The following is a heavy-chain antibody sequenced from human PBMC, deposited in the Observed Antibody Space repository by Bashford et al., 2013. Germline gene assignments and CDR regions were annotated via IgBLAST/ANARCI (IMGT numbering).Heavy chain of an antibody. J-gene: IGHJ4*02. CDR2: IYYSGST. D-gene: IGHD3-3*01. V-gene: IGHV4-31*03. CDR1: GGSISSGGYY. Sequence: SETLSLTCTVSGGSISSGGYYWSWIRQHPGKGLEWIGYIYYSGSTYYNPSLKSRVTISVDTSKNQFSLKLSSVTAADTAVYYCARCSTIFGVVIDYWAREPWSPSPQ. CDR3: ARCSTIFGVVIDY.